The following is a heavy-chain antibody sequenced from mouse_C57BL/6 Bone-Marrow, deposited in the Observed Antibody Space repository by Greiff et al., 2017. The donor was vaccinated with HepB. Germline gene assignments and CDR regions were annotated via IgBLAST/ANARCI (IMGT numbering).Heavy chain of an antibody. CDR1: GYTFTSYW. CDR2: IDPSDSET. J-gene: IGHJ2*01. Sequence: VKLQQPGAELVRPGSSVKLSCKASGYTFTSYWMHWVKQRPIQGLEWIGNIDPSDSETHYNQKFKDKATLTVDKSSSTAYMQLSSLTSEDSEVYYCVITTVVAPDYWGQGTTLTVSS. CDR3: VITTVVAPDY. D-gene: IGHD1-1*01. V-gene: IGHV1-52*01.